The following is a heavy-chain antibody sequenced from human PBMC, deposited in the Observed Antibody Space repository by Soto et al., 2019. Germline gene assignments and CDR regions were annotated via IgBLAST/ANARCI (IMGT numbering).Heavy chain of an antibody. CDR1: GFTFSNYA. CDR2: ISGSGDRT. D-gene: IGHD2-8*01. J-gene: IGHJ4*02. Sequence: GVSLRLSCAASGFTFSNYAMTWARQTPGKGLEWVSSISGSGDRTYYADSVKGRFTIFRDNSRSIVYLQMNSLRADDAALYYCKTWVEGNMVYFDYWGLVKLVTV. CDR3: KTWVEGNMVYFDY. V-gene: IGHV3-23*01.